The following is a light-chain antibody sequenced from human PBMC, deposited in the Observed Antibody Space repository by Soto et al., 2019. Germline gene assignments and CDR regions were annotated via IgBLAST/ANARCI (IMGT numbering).Light chain of an antibody. CDR2: EDN. Sequence: QYVLTQPPSVSAAPGQRRTISCSGSSSNIGNNYVSWYQQLPGTAPKLLIYEDNKRPSGIPDRFSGSKSGTSATLDITGLQTGDEADFYCGAWDSSLSAYVFGPGTKVTVL. V-gene: IGLV1-51*02. J-gene: IGLJ1*01. CDR3: GAWDSSLSAYV. CDR1: SSNIGNNY.